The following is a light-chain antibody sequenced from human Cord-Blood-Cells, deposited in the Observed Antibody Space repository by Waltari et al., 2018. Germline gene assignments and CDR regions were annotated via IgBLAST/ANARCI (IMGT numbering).Light chain of an antibody. V-gene: IGKV1-5*03. CDR3: QQYNSYSPLT. J-gene: IGKJ4*01. Sequence: DIQMTQSPSTLSASVGDRVTITCRASQSISSWLAWYQTKPGKAPKLLIYKASSLESGVPSRFSGSGSGTEFTLTINSLQPDDFATYYCQQYNSYSPLTFGGGTKVEIK. CDR1: QSISSW. CDR2: KAS.